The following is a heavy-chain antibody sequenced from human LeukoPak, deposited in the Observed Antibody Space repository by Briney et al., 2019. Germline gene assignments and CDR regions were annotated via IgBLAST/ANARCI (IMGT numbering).Heavy chain of an antibody. CDR1: GFSFSDTW. V-gene: IGHV3-15*01. D-gene: IGHD2-2*01. CDR2: IKSNTDGGTT. CDR3: TTAPQVPFDY. Sequence: GGSLRLSCAASGFSFSDTWMTWVRQAPGRGPEWVGRIKSNTDGGTTDYAAPVKGRFSISRDDSKNTLYLQMNSLKSGDTAVYYCTTAPQVPFDYWGQGTLVTVSS. J-gene: IGHJ4*02.